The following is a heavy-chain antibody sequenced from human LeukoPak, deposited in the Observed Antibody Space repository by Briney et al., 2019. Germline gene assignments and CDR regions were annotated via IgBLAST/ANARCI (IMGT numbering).Heavy chain of an antibody. J-gene: IGHJ4*02. CDR1: GLTFSDYY. Sequence: GGSLRLSCAASGLTFSDYYMSWIRQAPGKGLEWVSYISSSGTTIYYADSVKSRFTISRDHAKNSLYLQMNSLRAEDTAVYFCARWVRSGCLDYWGQGTLVTVSS. CDR3: ARWVRSGCLDY. CDR2: ISSSGTTI. V-gene: IGHV3-11*01. D-gene: IGHD3-22*01.